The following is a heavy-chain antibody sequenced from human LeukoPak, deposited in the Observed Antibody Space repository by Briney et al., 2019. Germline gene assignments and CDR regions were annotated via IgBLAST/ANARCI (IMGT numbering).Heavy chain of an antibody. CDR2: IYSGGST. D-gene: IGHD3-22*01. CDR1: GFTVSSNY. Sequence: PGGSLRLSCAASGFTVSSNYMSWVRQAPGKGLEWVSVIYSGGSTYYADSVKGRSTISRDNSKNTLYLQMNSLRAEDTAVYYCASLNYYDSSGFQHWGQGTLVTVSS. CDR3: ASLNYYDSSGFQH. V-gene: IGHV3-66*01. J-gene: IGHJ1*01.